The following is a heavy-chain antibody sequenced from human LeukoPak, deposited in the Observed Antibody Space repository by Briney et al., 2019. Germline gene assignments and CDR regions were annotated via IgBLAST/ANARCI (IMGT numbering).Heavy chain of an antibody. J-gene: IGHJ4*02. CDR1: GGSISSPTYY. CDR2: IHYSGST. D-gene: IGHD4-23*01. Sequence: SETLSLTCTVSGGSISSPTYYWAWIRQPPGKGLEWIGTIHYSGSTFYNPSLKSRVTISVDTSKNQFSLKLSSVTAADTAVYYCARGGPYSGGNPELDYWGQGTLVTVSS. V-gene: IGHV4-39*01. CDR3: ARGGPYSGGNPELDY.